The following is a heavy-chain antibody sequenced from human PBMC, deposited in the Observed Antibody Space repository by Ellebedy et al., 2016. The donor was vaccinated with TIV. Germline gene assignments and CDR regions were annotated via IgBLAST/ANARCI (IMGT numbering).Heavy chain of an antibody. V-gene: IGHV4-4*07. CDR3: ARVCNVGWFDP. Sequence: SETLSLXXTVSGGSISSYYWSWIRQPAGKGLEWIGRIYTSGSTNYNPSLKSRVTMSVDTSKNQFSLKLSSVTAADTAVYYCARVCNVGWFDPWGQGTLVTVSS. CDR2: IYTSGST. CDR1: GGSISSYY. J-gene: IGHJ5*02. D-gene: IGHD2/OR15-2a*01.